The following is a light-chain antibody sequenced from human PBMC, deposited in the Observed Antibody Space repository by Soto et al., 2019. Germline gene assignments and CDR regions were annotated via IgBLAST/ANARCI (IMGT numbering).Light chain of an antibody. CDR2: EGT. CDR3: CSYIYSNNWA. V-gene: IGLV2-23*01. J-gene: IGLJ3*02. Sequence: QSALTQPASLSGSPGQSVTISCTGSNSDALRYDAVSWYQHRPGKAPKLIIYEGTKRPSGLSNRYSGSRSDNLASRTISGLEAEDEADYYCCSYIYSNNWAFGGGTKLTVL. CDR1: NSDALRYDA.